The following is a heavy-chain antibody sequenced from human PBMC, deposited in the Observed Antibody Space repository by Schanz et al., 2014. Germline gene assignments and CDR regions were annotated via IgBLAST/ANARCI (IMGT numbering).Heavy chain of an antibody. V-gene: IGHV3-7*03. Sequence: EVQLVESGGGLVQPGGSLRLSCAASRFTFSDYWMSWVRQAPGKGLEWVANMNQDGSVKNYVDSVKGRFVISRDNAKSSLFLQMKGLRAEDTAVYYCVRDAYLQIRGTVFDSWGPGNLVTVSS. CDR2: MNQDGSVK. D-gene: IGHD1-1*01. J-gene: IGHJ4*02. CDR1: RFTFSDYW. CDR3: VRDAYLQIRGTVFDS.